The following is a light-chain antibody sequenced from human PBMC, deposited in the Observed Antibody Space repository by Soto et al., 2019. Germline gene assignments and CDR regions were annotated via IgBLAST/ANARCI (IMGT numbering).Light chain of an antibody. CDR2: EVS. CDR1: SSDVGGYNY. J-gene: IGLJ1*01. Sequence: QSVLTQPASVSGSPGQSITISCTGTSSDVGGYNYVSWYQQHPGKAPKLMIYEVSNRPSGVSNHFSGSKSGNTASLTISGLQAEDEADYYCSSYTSSSFYVFGTGTKAPS. CDR3: SSYTSSSFYV. V-gene: IGLV2-14*01.